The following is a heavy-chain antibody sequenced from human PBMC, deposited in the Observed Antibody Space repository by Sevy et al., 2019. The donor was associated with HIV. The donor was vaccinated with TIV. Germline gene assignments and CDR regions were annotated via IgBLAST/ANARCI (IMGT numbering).Heavy chain of an antibody. Sequence: SETLSLTCTVSGGSIRSYYWNWIRQPPGKGLEWIGYIYYRGSTNYNPSLKSRVTISVDTSKNQFSLKLSSVTAADTAVYYCARHGGSSSDYWGQGTLVTVSS. CDR2: IYYRGST. CDR1: GGSIRSYY. V-gene: IGHV4-59*08. CDR3: ARHGGSSSDY. J-gene: IGHJ4*02. D-gene: IGHD6-6*01.